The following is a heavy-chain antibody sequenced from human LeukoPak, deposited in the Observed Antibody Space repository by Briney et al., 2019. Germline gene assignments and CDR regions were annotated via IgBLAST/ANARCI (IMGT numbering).Heavy chain of an antibody. J-gene: IGHJ1*01. V-gene: IGHV4-39*01. CDR2: VSKSGST. Sequence: SETLSLTCTVSGDSISSSSYYWAWIRQPPGKWLEWIGMVSKSGSTYHNPSLESRVTISVDTSRNRFSLKLTSVPAAHTAVFYCANLLSGYFHYWGQGTLVTVSS. CDR1: GDSISSSSYY. CDR3: ANLLSGYFHY.